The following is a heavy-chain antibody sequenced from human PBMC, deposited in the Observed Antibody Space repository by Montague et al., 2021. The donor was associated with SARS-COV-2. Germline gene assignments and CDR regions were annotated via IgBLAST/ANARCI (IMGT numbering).Heavy chain of an antibody. CDR1: GFSLSTSGMC. V-gene: IGHV2-70*11. CDR2: IDWDDDK. J-gene: IGHJ4*02. D-gene: IGHD3-10*01. Sequence: PALVKPTQTLTLTCTFSGFSLSTSGMCVSWIRQPPGKALEWLARIDWDDDKYYSTSLKTRLTISKDTSKNQVVLTMTNMDPVDTATYYCARMSVRGVIFDYGGQGTLVTVSS. CDR3: ARMSVRGVIFDY.